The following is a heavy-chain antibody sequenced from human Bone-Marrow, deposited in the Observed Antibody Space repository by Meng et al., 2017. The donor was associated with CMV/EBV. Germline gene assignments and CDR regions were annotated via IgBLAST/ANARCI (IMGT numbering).Heavy chain of an antibody. CDR1: GYTFTTYD. CDR2: MNPNSGNT. J-gene: IGHJ6*02. CDR3: ARGDFWSGYYDYYYYYGMDV. D-gene: IGHD3-3*01. Sequence: ASVKVSCKASGYTFTTYDINWVRQATGQGLEWMGWMNPNSGNTGYAQKFQGRVTMTRVPSISTAYMEMSSLTSDDTAVYYCARGDFWSGYYDYYYYYGMDVWGQGTTVTVSS. V-gene: IGHV1-8*01.